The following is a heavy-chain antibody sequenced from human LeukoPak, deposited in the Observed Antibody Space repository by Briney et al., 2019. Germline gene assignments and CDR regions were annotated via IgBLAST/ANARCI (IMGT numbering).Heavy chain of an antibody. Sequence: PGGSLRLSCAASGFTFSTYWINWFRQAPGRGLEWVAKINQDGSEKYYVDSVKGRFTISRDNAKKSLYLQINRLRVEDTAVYYCATTAVAGSYWGQGTLVTVSS. CDR3: ATTAVAGSY. J-gene: IGHJ4*02. CDR2: INQDGSEK. CDR1: GFTFSTYW. D-gene: IGHD6-19*01. V-gene: IGHV3-7*01.